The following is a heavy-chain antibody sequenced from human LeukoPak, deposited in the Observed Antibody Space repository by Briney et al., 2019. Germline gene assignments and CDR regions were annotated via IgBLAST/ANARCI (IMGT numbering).Heavy chain of an antibody. CDR2: ISYSGST. V-gene: IGHV4-39*07. J-gene: IGHJ6*03. CDR3: ARVGYYPDYYMDV. D-gene: IGHD2-21*01. Sequence: SETLSLTCTVSGGSISSSIYYWAWIRQPPGKGLEWIGSISYSGSTYYNPSLKSRVTISVDTSKNQFSLKLSSVTAADTAVYYCARVGYYPDYYMDVWGKGTTVTVPS. CDR1: GGSISSSIYY.